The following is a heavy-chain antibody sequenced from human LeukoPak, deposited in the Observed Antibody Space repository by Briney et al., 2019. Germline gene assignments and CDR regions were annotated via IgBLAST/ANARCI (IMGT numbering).Heavy chain of an antibody. CDR2: INPDSGGT. V-gene: IGHV1-2*02. CDR1: GYTFTGYY. J-gene: IGHJ4*02. Sequence: ASVKVSCKASGYTFTGYYMHWARQAPGQGLEWMGWINPDSGGTNYAQRFHGRVTMTRDTSISTAYMELSRLRSDDTAVYYCARVRAAAGTYYFDYWGQGTLVTVSS. CDR3: ARVRAAAGTYYFDY. D-gene: IGHD6-13*01.